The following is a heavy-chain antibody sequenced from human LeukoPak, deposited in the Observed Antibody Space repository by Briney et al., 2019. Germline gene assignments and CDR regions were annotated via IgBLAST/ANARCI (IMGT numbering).Heavy chain of an antibody. CDR3: TTYSYALNYYYGMDV. Sequence: GGSLRLSCAASGFTFSNAWMSWVRQAPGKGLEWVGCIKSKTDGGTTDYAAPVKGRFTISRDDSKNTLYLQMNSLKTEDTAVYYCTTYSYALNYYYGMDVWDKGTTVTVSS. D-gene: IGHD5-18*01. V-gene: IGHV3-15*01. CDR1: GFTFSNAW. CDR2: IKSKTDGGTT. J-gene: IGHJ6*04.